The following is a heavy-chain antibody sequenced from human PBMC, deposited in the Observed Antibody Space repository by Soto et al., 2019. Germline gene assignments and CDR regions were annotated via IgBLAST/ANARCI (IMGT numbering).Heavy chain of an antibody. J-gene: IGHJ6*02. Sequence: GESLKISCKGSGYSLTSYWISWVRQMPGKGLEWMGRIDPSDSYTNYSPSFQGHVTISADKSISTAYLQWSSLKASDTAMYYCASQYYDFWSGSYYYYGMDVWGQGTTVTVSS. V-gene: IGHV5-10-1*01. CDR2: IDPSDSYT. D-gene: IGHD3-3*01. CDR1: GYSLTSYW. CDR3: ASQYYDFWSGSYYYYGMDV.